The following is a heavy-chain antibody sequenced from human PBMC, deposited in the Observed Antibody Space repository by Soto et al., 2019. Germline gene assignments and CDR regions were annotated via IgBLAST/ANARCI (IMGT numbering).Heavy chain of an antibody. CDR2: ISGNGGSK. J-gene: IGHJ4*02. CDR3: AKASGWFGEFDY. CDR1: GFTFSSYG. D-gene: IGHD3-10*01. Sequence: TGGSLRLSCAASGFTFSSYGMHWVRQAPGKGLEWVSVISGNGGSKYYADSVKGRFTISRDNSKNTLYLQMNSLRAEDTAVYYCAKASGWFGEFDYWGQGTLVTVSS. V-gene: IGHV3-23*01.